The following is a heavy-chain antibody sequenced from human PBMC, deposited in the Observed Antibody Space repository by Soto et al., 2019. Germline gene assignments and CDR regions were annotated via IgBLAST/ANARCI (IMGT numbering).Heavy chain of an antibody. CDR1: GGSVSSGSYY. CDR3: ARLYYDILTGYYRGHYFDY. CDR2: IYYSGST. Sequence: PSETLSLTCTVSGGSVSSGSYYWSWIRQPPGKGLEWIGYIYYSGSTNYNPSLKSRVTISVDTSKNQFSLKLSSVTAADTAVYYCARLYYDILTGYYRGHYFDYWGQGTLVTVS. D-gene: IGHD3-9*01. J-gene: IGHJ4*02. V-gene: IGHV4-61*01.